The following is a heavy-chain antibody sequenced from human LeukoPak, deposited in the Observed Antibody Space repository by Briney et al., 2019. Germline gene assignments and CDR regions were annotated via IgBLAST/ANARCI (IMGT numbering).Heavy chain of an antibody. Sequence: PSETLSLTCTVSSDSISSYYWSWIRQPPGKGLEWIGYIYYSGTTKYNPSLKSRVTISIDTSKNQFSLKLSSVTAADTAVYYCARGVLRFSAYYFDYWGQGTLVTVSS. CDR1: SDSISSYY. J-gene: IGHJ4*02. V-gene: IGHV4-59*12. D-gene: IGHD3-3*01. CDR3: ARGVLRFSAYYFDY. CDR2: IYYSGTT.